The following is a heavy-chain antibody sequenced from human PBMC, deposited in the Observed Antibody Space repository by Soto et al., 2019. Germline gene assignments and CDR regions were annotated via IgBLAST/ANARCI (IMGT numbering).Heavy chain of an antibody. J-gene: IGHJ4*02. Sequence: SETLSLTCTVFGGSISSYYWSWIRQPPGKGLEWIGYIYYSGSTNYNPSLKSRVTISVDTSKNQLSLKLSSVTAADTAVYYCARRYGYYFDYWGQGTLVTVSS. CDR1: GGSISSYY. CDR3: ARRYGYYFDY. D-gene: IGHD4-17*01. V-gene: IGHV4-59*08. CDR2: IYYSGST.